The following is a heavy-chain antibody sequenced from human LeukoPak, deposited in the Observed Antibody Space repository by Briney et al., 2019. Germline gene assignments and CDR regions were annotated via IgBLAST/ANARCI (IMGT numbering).Heavy chain of an antibody. V-gene: IGHV3-49*03. CDR2: IRSKAYVGTT. CDR3: SRGSYDYWEKAFFDY. J-gene: IGHJ4*02. CDR1: GFTFRDYA. D-gene: IGHD3-3*01. Sequence: PGRSLRLSCSPFGFTFRDYAMSWFRQAPGKGLEWVGFIRSKAYVGTTEYAAPVKGRFTISRDDSNSIAYLQMNSLKTEDTPMFYCSRGSYDYWEKAFFDYWGQGTLVTVSS.